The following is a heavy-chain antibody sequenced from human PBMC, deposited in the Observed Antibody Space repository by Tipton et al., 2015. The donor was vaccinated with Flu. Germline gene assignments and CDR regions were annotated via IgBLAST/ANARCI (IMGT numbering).Heavy chain of an antibody. CDR1: GYTFTGYY. J-gene: IGHJ6*02. V-gene: IGHV1-2*02. D-gene: IGHD4/OR15-4a*01. CDR3: ARVRVRPDPYYYGMDV. Sequence: QSGAEVKKPGASVKVSCKASGYTFTGYYMHWVRQAPGQGLEWMGWINPNSGGTNYAQKFQGRVTMTRDTSISTAYMELSRLGSDDTAVYYCARVRVRPDPYYYGMDVWGQGTTVTVSS. CDR2: INPNSGGT.